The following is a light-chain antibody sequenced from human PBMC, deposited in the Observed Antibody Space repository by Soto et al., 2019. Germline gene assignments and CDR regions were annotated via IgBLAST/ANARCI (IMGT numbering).Light chain of an antibody. CDR2: GAS. Sequence: EIVMTQSPATLSVSPGERATLSCRASQSRASRSVSRNLAWYQQNPGQAPRLLIYGASTRATGIPARCSGSGSGTEFTLIISSLPSEDFAVYYCQQYNNWPGTFGPGTKVDIK. CDR1: QSRASRSVSRN. CDR3: QQYNNWPGT. V-gene: IGKV3-15*01. J-gene: IGKJ3*01.